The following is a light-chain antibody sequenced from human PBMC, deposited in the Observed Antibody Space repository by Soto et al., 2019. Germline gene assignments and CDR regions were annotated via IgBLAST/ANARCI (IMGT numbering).Light chain of an antibody. CDR1: QPVLSRSNNKNY. CDR2: WAS. Sequence: DIVMTQSPDSLAVSLGERATINCKSSQPVLSRSNNKNYLRWYQQKPGQPPKLLISWASTRESGVPDRFSGSGSGTDFTLTISTLQAEDVAVYYCQQYDSAPWAFGQGTKVEIQ. V-gene: IGKV4-1*01. J-gene: IGKJ1*01. CDR3: QQYDSAPWA.